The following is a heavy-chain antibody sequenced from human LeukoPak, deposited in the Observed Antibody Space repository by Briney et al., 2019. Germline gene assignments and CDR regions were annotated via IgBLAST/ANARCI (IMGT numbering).Heavy chain of an antibody. D-gene: IGHD1-1*01. V-gene: IGHV3-7*03. CDR3: VRGGGTFDN. CDR1: GFTFRSYN. J-gene: IGHJ4*02. Sequence: PGGSLRLSCAASGFTFRSYNMNWVRQAPGKGLESVANIKQDGSEKYYVDSVMGRFTISRDNAKTSLYLQMDSLRAEDTAVYFCVRGGGTFDNWGQGTLVTVSS. CDR2: IKQDGSEK.